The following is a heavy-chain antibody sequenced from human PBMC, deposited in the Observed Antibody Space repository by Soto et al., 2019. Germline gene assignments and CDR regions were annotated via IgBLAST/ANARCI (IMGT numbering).Heavy chain of an antibody. CDR1: GFIFNNFG. J-gene: IGHJ4*02. CDR3: ARTQYTTTWPGNY. D-gene: IGHD1-1*01. CDR2: ISLYNEYK. V-gene: IGHV1-18*04. Sequence: ASVKVSCKTSGFIFNNFGVTWVRQAPGQGLEWVAWISLYNEYKYYAPHFLGRVTMSMDTSTSTVDLELRGLRADDTAIYYCARTQYTTTWPGNYWGQGTLVTVSS.